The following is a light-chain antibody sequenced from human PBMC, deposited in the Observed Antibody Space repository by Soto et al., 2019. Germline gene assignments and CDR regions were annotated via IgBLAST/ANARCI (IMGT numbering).Light chain of an antibody. CDR2: GAS. Sequence: ERVMTQSPATLSVSPGERATLSCSASQSVNSNLAWYQQKPGQAPRLLIYGASPRATGIPGSFSGSGSGTEYTLTIRSLRSEDSAVYYCQQDDNWPPLTFGGGTRVEIK. V-gene: IGKV3-15*01. CDR1: QSVNSN. J-gene: IGKJ4*01. CDR3: QQDDNWPPLT.